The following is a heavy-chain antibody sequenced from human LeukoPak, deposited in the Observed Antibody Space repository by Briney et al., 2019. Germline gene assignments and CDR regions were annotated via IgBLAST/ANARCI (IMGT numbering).Heavy chain of an antibody. CDR3: ARTGQQLVFAS. CDR1: GGSISSYY. CDR2: IYDSGTT. J-gene: IGHJ5*01. Sequence: PSETLSLTCTVFGGSISSYYWHWIRQPPGKGLEWIGCIYDSGTTNYNPSLKSRVTISGDTSKNQFSLKLSSVTAADTAVYFCARTGQQLVFASWGQGTLVTISS. D-gene: IGHD6-13*01. V-gene: IGHV4-59*01.